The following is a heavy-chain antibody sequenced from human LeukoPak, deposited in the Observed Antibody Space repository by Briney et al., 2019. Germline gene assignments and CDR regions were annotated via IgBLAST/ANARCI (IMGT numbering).Heavy chain of an antibody. V-gene: IGHV4-39*07. Sequence: SETLSLTCTVSGGSINTPNYYWGWIRQTPGKGLEWIGNIFYSGGTYYSPSLTSRVTISLDTSRNQFSLKLSSVTAADTAVYYCARYYDYVWGRWNAFDIWGQGTMVTVSS. CDR2: IFYSGGT. CDR1: GGSINTPNYY. CDR3: ARYYDYVWGRWNAFDI. D-gene: IGHD3-16*01. J-gene: IGHJ3*02.